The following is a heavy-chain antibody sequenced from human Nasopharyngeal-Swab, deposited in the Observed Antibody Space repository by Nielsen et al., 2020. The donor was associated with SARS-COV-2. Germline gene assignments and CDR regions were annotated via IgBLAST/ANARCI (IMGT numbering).Heavy chain of an antibody. D-gene: IGHD3-22*01. J-gene: IGHJ4*02. V-gene: IGHV3-23*01. CDR1: GFTFSSYA. CDR2: ISGSGGST. CDR3: ARYDDYHDSSGYAY. Sequence: GESLKISCAASGFTFSSYAMSWVRQAPGKGLEWVSVISGSGGSTYYADSVKGRFTISRDNSKNTLYLQMNSLRAEDTAVYYCARYDDYHDSSGYAYWGQGTLVTVSS.